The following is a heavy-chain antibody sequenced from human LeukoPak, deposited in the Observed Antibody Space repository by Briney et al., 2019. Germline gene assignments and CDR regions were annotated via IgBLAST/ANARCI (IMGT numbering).Heavy chain of an antibody. V-gene: IGHV3-23*01. J-gene: IGHJ4*02. D-gene: IGHD1-26*01. CDR3: AKGVRSGSYVWFSY. CDR2: ISGSGVRT. Sequence: GGALRLACAAYGFPFSSYARSSARQAPGKGLGWVSAISGSGVRTYYADSVKGRFTISRDNSKNTLYLQMNSLRAEDTAVYYCAKGVRSGSYVWFSYWGQGTLVTVSS. CDR1: GFPFSSYA.